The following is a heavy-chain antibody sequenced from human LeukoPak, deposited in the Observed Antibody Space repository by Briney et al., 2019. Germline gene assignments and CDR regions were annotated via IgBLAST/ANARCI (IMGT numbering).Heavy chain of an antibody. V-gene: IGHV4-59*12. CDR1: GGSINTY. Sequence: SETLSLTCTVSGGSINTYWGWIRQPPGKGLEWIGHIYYSGSTKYGPSLKSRVTISVDTSKNQFSLKLSSVTAADTAVYYCARVGYSGYDYRGYFDYWGQGTLVTVSS. CDR2: IYYSGST. J-gene: IGHJ4*02. D-gene: IGHD5-12*01. CDR3: ARVGYSGYDYRGYFDY.